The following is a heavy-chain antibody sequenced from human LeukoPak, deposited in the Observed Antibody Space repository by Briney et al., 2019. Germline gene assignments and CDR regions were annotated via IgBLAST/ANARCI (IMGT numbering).Heavy chain of an antibody. CDR2: ITGSSSAM. J-gene: IGHJ4*02. V-gene: IGHV3-48*01. Sequence: GGSLRLSCAASGFTFSSSNMHWVRQAPGKGLEWVSYITGSSSAMYYADSVKGRFTISRDNAKDSLFLQMNSLRAEDTAVYYCASDVVGGTTNYWGQGTPVTVSS. CDR3: ASDVVGGTTNY. CDR1: GFTFSSSN. D-gene: IGHD1-26*01.